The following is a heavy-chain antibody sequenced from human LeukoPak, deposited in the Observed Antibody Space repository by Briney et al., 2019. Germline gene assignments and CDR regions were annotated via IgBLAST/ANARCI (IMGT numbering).Heavy chain of an antibody. CDR1: GYTFTGYY. J-gene: IGHJ5*02. D-gene: IGHD3-22*01. V-gene: IGHV1-2*02. CDR2: INPNSGGT. CDR3: ARDWGVYYYDSSGYFNWFDP. Sequence: ASVKVSCKASGYTFTGYYMHWVRQAPGQGLEWMGWINPNSGGTNYAQKFQGRVTMTRDTSISTAYMELSRLRSDDTVVYYCARDWGVYYYDSSGYFNWFDPWGQGTLVTVSS.